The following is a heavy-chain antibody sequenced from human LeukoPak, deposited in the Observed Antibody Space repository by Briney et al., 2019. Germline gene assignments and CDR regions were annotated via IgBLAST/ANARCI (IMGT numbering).Heavy chain of an antibody. CDR3: TTAGLRFLEWFPFKAFDI. D-gene: IGHD3-3*01. Sequence: PGGSLRLSCAASGMKFSDAWMSWVRQAPGKGLEWVGRIKSKTDGGTTDYAAPVKGRFTISRDDSKNTLYLQMNSLKTEDTAVYYCTTAGLRFLEWFPFKAFDIWGQGTMVTVSS. CDR2: IKSKTDGGTT. J-gene: IGHJ3*02. V-gene: IGHV3-15*01. CDR1: GMKFSDAW.